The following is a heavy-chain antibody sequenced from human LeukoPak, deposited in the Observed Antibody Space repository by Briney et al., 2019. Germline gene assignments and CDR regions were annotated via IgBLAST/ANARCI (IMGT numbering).Heavy chain of an antibody. CDR1: GFTFSSYA. Sequence: GGSLRLSCAASGFTFSSYAMHWVRQAPGKGLEYVSAISSNGGSTYYANSVKGRLTISRDNSKNTLYLQMGSLRAEDMAVYYCARGGVDTAKPYDYWGQGTLVTVSS. CDR2: ISSNGGST. CDR3: ARGGVDTAKPYDY. J-gene: IGHJ4*02. V-gene: IGHV3-64*01. D-gene: IGHD5-18*01.